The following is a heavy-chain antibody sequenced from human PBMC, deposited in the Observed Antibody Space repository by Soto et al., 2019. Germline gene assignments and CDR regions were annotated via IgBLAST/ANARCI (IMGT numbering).Heavy chain of an antibody. CDR3: AREYGSGPRDFGRPMFDP. D-gene: IGHD3-10*01. CDR2: ISYDGSNK. J-gene: IGHJ5*02. CDR1: GFTFSSYA. Sequence: PGGSLRLSCAASGFTFSSYAMHWVRQAPGKGLEWVAVISYDGSNKYYADSVKGRFTISRDNSKNTLYLQMNSLRAEDTAVYYCAREYGSGPRDFGRPMFDPWGQGTLVTVSS. V-gene: IGHV3-30-3*01.